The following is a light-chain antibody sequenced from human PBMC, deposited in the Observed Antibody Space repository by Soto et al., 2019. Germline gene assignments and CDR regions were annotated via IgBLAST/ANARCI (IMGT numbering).Light chain of an antibody. Sequence: EIVMTQSPATLSVSPGEGATLSCRASQGIGSTLAWYQQKPGQTPRLLIYGASTRATGVPARFSGSASGTEFTLTITSLQSEDFAVYYCQQSYSTPGTFGQGTKVEIK. J-gene: IGKJ1*01. CDR1: QGIGST. CDR2: GAS. CDR3: QQSYSTPGT. V-gene: IGKV3-15*01.